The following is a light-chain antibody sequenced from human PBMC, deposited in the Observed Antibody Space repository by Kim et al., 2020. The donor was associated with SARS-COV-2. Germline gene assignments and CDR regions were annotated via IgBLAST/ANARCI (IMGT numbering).Light chain of an antibody. CDR1: QSVLYSSSNKDY. J-gene: IGKJ2*01. V-gene: IGKV4-1*01. CDR2: WAS. Sequence: DIVMTQSPDSLAVSLGERATINCKSSQSVLYSSSNKDYLAWYQQKPGQPPKLLIYWASTRESGVPDRFSDSGSGRDFTLTISSLQADDVAVYYCQQYHSIPLTFGQGTKLEI. CDR3: QQYHSIPLT.